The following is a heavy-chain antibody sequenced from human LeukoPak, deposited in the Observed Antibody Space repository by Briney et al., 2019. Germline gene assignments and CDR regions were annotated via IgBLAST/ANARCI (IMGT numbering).Heavy chain of an antibody. CDR3: AREFGYYDSSGYYFDY. J-gene: IGHJ4*02. CDR2: IIPIFGTA. D-gene: IGHD3-22*01. Sequence: GSSVKVSCKASGGTFSSYAISWVRQAPGQGLEWMGGIIPIFGTANYAQKFQGRVTITADESTSTAYMELSSLRSEDTAVYYCAREFGYYDSSGYYFDYWGQGTLVTVSS. V-gene: IGHV1-69*01. CDR1: GGTFSSYA.